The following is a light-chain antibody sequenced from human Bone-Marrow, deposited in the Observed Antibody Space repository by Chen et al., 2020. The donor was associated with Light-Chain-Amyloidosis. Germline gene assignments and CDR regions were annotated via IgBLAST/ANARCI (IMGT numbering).Light chain of an antibody. CDR2: END. Sequence: NFMLTQLHSVSESPGTTVIISCTRSSGSISTNYVQWYQQRPGSSPTTVIYENDQRPSGVPDRFSGSIDRSSNSASLTISGLKTEDEADYYCQSYQGSSQGVFGGGTKLTVL. CDR3: QSYQGSSQGV. J-gene: IGLJ3*02. V-gene: IGLV6-57*01. CDR1: SGSISTNY.